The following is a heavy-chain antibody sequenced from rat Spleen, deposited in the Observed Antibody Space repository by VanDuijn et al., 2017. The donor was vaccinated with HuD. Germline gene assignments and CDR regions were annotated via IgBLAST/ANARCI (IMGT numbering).Heavy chain of an antibody. J-gene: IGHJ2*01. CDR1: GFTFNYYW. Sequence: EAQLVESGGGLVHPGRSLKLSCVTSGFTFNYYWMSWIRQAPGKGLEWVASITNGSGGTHYPDSVKGRFTISRDIAKSTLYLEMNNLRSEDTATYYCARGTYFRHWGQGVMVTVSS. CDR2: ITNGSGGT. CDR3: ARGTYFRH. D-gene: IGHD4-6*01. V-gene: IGHV5-31*01.